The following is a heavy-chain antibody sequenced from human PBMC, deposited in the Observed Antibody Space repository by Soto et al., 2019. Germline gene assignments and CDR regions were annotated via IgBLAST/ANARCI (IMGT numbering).Heavy chain of an antibody. D-gene: IGHD2-15*01. CDR1: GGSISSYY. V-gene: IGHV4-4*07. CDR2: IYTSGST. Sequence: ETLSLTCTVSGGSISSYYWSWIRQPSGKGLEWIGRIYTSGSTNYNPSLKSRVTMSVDTSKNQFSLKLSSVTAADTAVYYCARDRVVVAATHHYYYGMDVWGQGTTVTVSS. CDR3: ARDRVVVAATHHYYYGMDV. J-gene: IGHJ6*02.